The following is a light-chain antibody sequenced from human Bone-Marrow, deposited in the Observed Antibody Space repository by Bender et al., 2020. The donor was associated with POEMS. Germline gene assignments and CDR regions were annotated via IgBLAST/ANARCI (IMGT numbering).Light chain of an antibody. V-gene: IGLV2-14*01. CDR1: NSDIGTYNY. CDR2: DVN. CDR3: LAWDSGTAV. Sequence: QSALTQPASVSGSPGQSITISCTGTNSDIGTYNYVSWYQQHPGQAPKLLIYDVNNRPSGVSNRFSGSNSGNTATLTISETQTLDEADYYCLAWDSGTAVFGGGTKLTVL. J-gene: IGLJ2*01.